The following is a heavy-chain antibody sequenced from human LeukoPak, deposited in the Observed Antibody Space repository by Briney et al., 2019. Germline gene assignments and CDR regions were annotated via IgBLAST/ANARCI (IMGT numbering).Heavy chain of an antibody. CDR1: GFTLSKHW. V-gene: IGHV3-7*01. Sequence: PGGSLRLSCAASGFTLSKHWMTWVRQAPGKGLECVAIIKQDGSEKYYVDSVKGRFTISRDNAKNSLYLQMNSLRAEDTAVYYCARDRQQWLVLPVNYWGQGTLVTVSS. D-gene: IGHD6-19*01. CDR3: ARDRQQWLVLPVNY. J-gene: IGHJ4*02. CDR2: IKQDGSEK.